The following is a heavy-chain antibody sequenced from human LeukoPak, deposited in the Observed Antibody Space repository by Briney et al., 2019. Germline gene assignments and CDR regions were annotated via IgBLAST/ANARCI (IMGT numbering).Heavy chain of an antibody. CDR1: GFTFSSYT. Sequence: GGSLRLSCAASGFTFSSYTMNWVRQAPGKGLEWVSSISSSSSYMYYADSVKGRFTISRDNAKNSLYLQMNSLRAEDTAVYYCARDRDVPAIGMDVWGQGTTVTVSS. J-gene: IGHJ6*02. CDR3: ARDRDVPAIGMDV. V-gene: IGHV3-21*06. CDR2: ISSSSSYM.